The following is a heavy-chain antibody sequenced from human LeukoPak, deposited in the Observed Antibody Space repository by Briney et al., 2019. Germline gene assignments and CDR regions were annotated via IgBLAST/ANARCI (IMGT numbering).Heavy chain of an antibody. Sequence: SETLSLTCAVYGGSFSGYYWSWIRQPPGKGLEWIGEINHSGSTNYNPSLKSRDTISVDTSKNQFSLKLSSVTAADTAVYYCARRITMVRGVKYYYYMDVWGKGTTVTVSS. D-gene: IGHD3-10*01. CDR3: ARRITMVRGVKYYYYMDV. J-gene: IGHJ6*03. CDR1: GGSFSGYY. V-gene: IGHV4-34*01. CDR2: INHSGST.